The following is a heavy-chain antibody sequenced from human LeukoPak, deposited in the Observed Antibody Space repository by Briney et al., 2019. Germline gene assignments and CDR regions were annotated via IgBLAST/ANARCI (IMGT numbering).Heavy chain of an antibody. CDR2: INHSGST. V-gene: IGHV4-34*01. Sequence: SETLSLTCAVYGGSFSGYYWSWIRQPPGKGLEWIGEINHSGSTNYNPSLKSRVTISVDTSKNQFSLKLSSVTAADTAVYYCARGNGYGDFDYWGQGTLVTVSS. CDR1: GGSFSGYY. J-gene: IGHJ4*02. CDR3: ARGNGYGDFDY. D-gene: IGHD5-18*01.